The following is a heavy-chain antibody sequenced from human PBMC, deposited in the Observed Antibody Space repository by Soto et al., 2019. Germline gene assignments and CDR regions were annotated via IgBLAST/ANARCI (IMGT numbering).Heavy chain of an antibody. CDR2: IYYSGSTT. Sequence: SETLSLTCTVSGGSISSGGNYWSWIRHHPGKGLEWIGHIYYSGSTTNYNPSLKSRITILVDTSKNQFSLNLRSVTAADTAVYYCARDRRGYDDLDVWGQGTMVTVSS. CDR3: ARDRRGYDDLDV. D-gene: IGHD3-10*01. V-gene: IGHV4-31*03. J-gene: IGHJ3*01. CDR1: GGSISSGGNY.